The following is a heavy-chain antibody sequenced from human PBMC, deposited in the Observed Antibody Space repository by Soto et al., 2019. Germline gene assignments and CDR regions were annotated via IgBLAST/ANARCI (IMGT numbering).Heavy chain of an antibody. J-gene: IGHJ4*02. Sequence: SETLSLTCTVSGGSISSYYWSWIRQPPGKGLEWIGYIYHSGSTYYNPSLKSRVTISVDTSKNQFSLKLSSVTAADTAVYYCARAYYYELLDYWGQGTLVTVSS. CDR2: IYHSGST. V-gene: IGHV4-59*08. CDR3: ARAYYYELLDY. CDR1: GGSISSYY. D-gene: IGHD3-22*01.